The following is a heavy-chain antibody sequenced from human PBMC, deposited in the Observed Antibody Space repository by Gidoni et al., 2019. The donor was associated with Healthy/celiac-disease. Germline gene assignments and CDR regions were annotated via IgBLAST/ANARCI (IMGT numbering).Heavy chain of an antibody. CDR3: AKVPYCSSTSCYRGWFDP. V-gene: IGHV3-23*01. Sequence: EVQLLESGGGLVQPGGSLRLSCAASGFPFRSYAMSWVRQAPGKGLEWVSAISGSGGSTYYADSVKGRFTISRDKSKNTLYLQMNSLRAEDTAVYYCAKVPYCSSTSCYRGWFDPWGQGTLVTVSS. D-gene: IGHD2-2*01. CDR2: ISGSGGST. CDR1: GFPFRSYA. J-gene: IGHJ5*02.